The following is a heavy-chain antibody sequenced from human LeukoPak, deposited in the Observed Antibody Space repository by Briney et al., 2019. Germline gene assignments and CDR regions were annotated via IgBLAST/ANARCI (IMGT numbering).Heavy chain of an antibody. Sequence: ASVKVSCKASGYTFTRYGISWVRQTPGQGLEWMGWISAYNGNTNYAQKLQGRVTMTTDTSTSTAYMELRSLRSDDTAVYYCARPIYGSGSFGWFDPWAQGTLVTVSS. D-gene: IGHD3-10*01. V-gene: IGHV1-18*04. CDR2: ISAYNGNT. CDR1: GYTFTRYG. J-gene: IGHJ5*02. CDR3: ARPIYGSGSFGWFDP.